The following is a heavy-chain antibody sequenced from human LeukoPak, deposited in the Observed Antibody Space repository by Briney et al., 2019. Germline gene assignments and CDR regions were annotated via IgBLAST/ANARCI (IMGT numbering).Heavy chain of an antibody. V-gene: IGHV3-74*01. J-gene: IGHJ4*02. D-gene: IGHD3-16*01. Sequence: PGGSLRLSCAASGFTFSAYWMHWVRQAPGKGLVWVSRIESDGSSTNYADSVKGRFTISRDNAKNTLYLHMNSLKAEDTAMYYCGRMGGGNYWGQGTLVTVSS. CDR1: GFTFSAYW. CDR3: GRMGGGNY. CDR2: IESDGSST.